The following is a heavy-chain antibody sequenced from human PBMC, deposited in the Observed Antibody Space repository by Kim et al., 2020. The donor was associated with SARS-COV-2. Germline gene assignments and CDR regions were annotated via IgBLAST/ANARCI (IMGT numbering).Heavy chain of an antibody. V-gene: IGHV4-59*08. D-gene: IGHD3-10*01. J-gene: IGHJ6*03. Sequence: SETLSLTCTVSGGSISSYYWSWIRQPPGKGLEWIGYIYYSWSTNYNPSLKSRVTISVDTSKNQFSLKLSSVTAADTAAYYCARRGVGFWDYYMAVWGKGT. CDR3: ARRGVGFWDYYMAV. CDR1: GGSISSYY. CDR2: IYYSWST.